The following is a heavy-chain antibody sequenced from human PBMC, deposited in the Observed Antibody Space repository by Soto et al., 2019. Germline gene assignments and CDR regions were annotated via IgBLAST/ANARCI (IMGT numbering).Heavy chain of an antibody. D-gene: IGHD5-18*01. CDR2: IYYSGST. CDR1: CGSISSSSYY. V-gene: IGHV4-39*01. Sequence: SETVSLTCTVSCGSISSSSYYSGWIRQPPGKGLEWSGSIYYSGSTYYNPSLKSRVTISVDTSKNQFSLKLSSVTAADTAVYYCAGDTAMVTLDWGQGTLVTVSS. CDR3: AGDTAMVTLD. J-gene: IGHJ4*02.